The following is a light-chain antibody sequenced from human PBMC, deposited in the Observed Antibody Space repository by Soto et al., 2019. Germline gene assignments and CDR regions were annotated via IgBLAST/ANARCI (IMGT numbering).Light chain of an antibody. CDR3: CSYASSSTPYV. CDR2: EGS. J-gene: IGLJ1*01. Sequence: QSALTQPASVSGSPGQSITISCTGTSSDVGSYNLVSWYQQHPGKAPKLMIYEGSKRPSGISNRFSVSKSGNTASLTISGLQAEDEADYYCCSYASSSTPYVFGTGTKVTVL. CDR1: SSDVGSYNL. V-gene: IGLV2-23*01.